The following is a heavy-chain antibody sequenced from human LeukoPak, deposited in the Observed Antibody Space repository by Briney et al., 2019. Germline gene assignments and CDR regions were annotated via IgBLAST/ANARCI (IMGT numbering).Heavy chain of an antibody. D-gene: IGHD5-12*01. CDR1: GGTFSSYA. CDR2: MNPNSGNT. V-gene: IGHV1-8*02. CDR3: AREYSGYFNDY. Sequence: ASVKVSCKASGGTFSSYAISWVRQAPGQGLEWMGWMNPNSGNTGYAQKFQGRVTMTRNTSISTAYMELSSLRSEDTAVYYCAREYSGYFNDYWGQGTLVTVSS. J-gene: IGHJ4*02.